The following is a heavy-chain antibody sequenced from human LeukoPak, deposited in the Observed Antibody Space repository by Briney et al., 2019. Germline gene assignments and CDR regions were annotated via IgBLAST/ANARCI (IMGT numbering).Heavy chain of an antibody. J-gene: IGHJ6*03. CDR1: GGSMSPYY. CDR3: ARGLQGRYYYYMDV. CDR2: TFTSGGT. Sequence: PSETLSLTCTVSGGSMSPYYWSWIRQTPGKGLEWIGYTFTSGGTNYNPSLKSRVTISVDTSKNQFSLKLSSVTAADTAVYYCARGLQGRYYYYMDVWGKGTTVTVSS. D-gene: IGHD3-10*01. V-gene: IGHV4-4*09.